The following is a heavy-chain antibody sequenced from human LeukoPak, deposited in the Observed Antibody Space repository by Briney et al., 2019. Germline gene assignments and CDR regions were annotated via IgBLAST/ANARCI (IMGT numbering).Heavy chain of an antibody. CDR3: ARVARVGNYYDSSGYYGGNWFDP. D-gene: IGHD3-22*01. CDR2: IYYSGST. CDR1: GGSISSSRYY. J-gene: IGHJ5*02. Sequence: SETLSLTCTVSGGSISSSRYYWGWIRQPPGKGLEWIGNIYYSGSTNYNPSLKSRVTISVDTSKNQFSLKLSSVTAADTAVYYCARVARVGNYYDSSGYYGGNWFDPWGQGTLVTVSS. V-gene: IGHV4-39*07.